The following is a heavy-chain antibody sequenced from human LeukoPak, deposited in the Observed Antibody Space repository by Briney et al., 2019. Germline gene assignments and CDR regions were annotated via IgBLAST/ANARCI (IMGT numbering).Heavy chain of an antibody. Sequence: ASVKVSCKASGYTFIRNGISWVRQAPGQGLEWMGWISPYNENRKYLQKLQGRVTLTTDTSTSTAYMELRSLRSDDTAVYYCARTQDVTYFYYYMDVWGKGTTVTVPS. V-gene: IGHV1-18*01. J-gene: IGHJ6*03. CDR3: ARTQDVTYFYYYMDV. CDR1: GYTFIRNG. CDR2: ISPYNENR. D-gene: IGHD2-21*02.